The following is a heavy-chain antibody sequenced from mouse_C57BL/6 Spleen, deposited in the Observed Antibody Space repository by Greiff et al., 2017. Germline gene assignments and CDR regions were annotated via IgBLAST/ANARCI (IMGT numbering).Heavy chain of an antibody. J-gene: IGHJ1*03. CDR1: GYSITSGYY. V-gene: IGHV3-6*01. Sequence: EVQLVESGPGLVKPSQSLSLTCSVTGYSITSGYYWNWIRQFPGNKLEWMGYISYDGSNNYNPSLKNRISITRDTSKNQSFLKLNSVTTEDTATYYCARGDDYGSSYGWYFDVWGTGTTVTVSS. D-gene: IGHD1-1*01. CDR3: ARGDDYGSSYGWYFDV. CDR2: ISYDGSN.